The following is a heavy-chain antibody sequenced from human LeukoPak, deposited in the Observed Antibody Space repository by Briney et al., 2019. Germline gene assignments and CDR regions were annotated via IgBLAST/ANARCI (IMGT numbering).Heavy chain of an antibody. CDR3: AKGNCGGDCYHDY. CDR2: ISDSGAST. D-gene: IGHD2-21*02. Sequence: TEGSLRLSCAASGLTFTTYAMSWVRQAPGKGLEWVSTISDSGASTYYADSVKGRFTISRDNSKNTLYLQMNSLRAEDTAVYYCAKGNCGGDCYHDYWGQGTLVTVSS. CDR1: GLTFTTYA. J-gene: IGHJ4*02. V-gene: IGHV3-23*01.